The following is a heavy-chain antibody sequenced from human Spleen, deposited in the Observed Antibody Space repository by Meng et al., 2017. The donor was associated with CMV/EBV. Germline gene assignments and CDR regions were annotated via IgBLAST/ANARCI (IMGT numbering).Heavy chain of an antibody. CDR3: ARGAAGYGNFDY. V-gene: IGHV3-74*01. CDR1: GFPFSSYW. CDR2: TSPDGSST. Sequence: CSASGFPFSSYWMHWVRQVPGKGLVWVSRTSPDGSSTYCADFLKGRFTISRDNGKNTLSLQINSLRAEDTALYYCARGAAGYGNFDYWGQGTLVTVSS. J-gene: IGHJ4*02. D-gene: IGHD6-13*01.